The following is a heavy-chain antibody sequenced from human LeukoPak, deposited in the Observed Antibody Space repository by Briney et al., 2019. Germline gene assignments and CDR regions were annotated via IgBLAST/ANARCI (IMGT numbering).Heavy chain of an antibody. J-gene: IGHJ4*02. CDR1: GFTFSSYG. Sequence: GGSLRLSCAASGFTFSSYGMSWVRQAPGKGLEWVSYISGSSDTMFYADSVKGRFTISRDNAKNSLFLQMNSLRVEDTAVYYCTRMPQKADGDYWGQGTLVTVSS. D-gene: IGHD2-2*01. CDR2: ISGSSDTM. V-gene: IGHV3-48*01. CDR3: TRMPQKADGDY.